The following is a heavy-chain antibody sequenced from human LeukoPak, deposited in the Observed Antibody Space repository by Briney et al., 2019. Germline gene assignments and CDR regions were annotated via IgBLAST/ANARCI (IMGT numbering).Heavy chain of an antibody. V-gene: IGHV4-38-2*02. D-gene: IGHD2-8*01. CDR2: IYYSGST. CDR1: GYSISSGYY. Sequence: SETLSLTCTVSGYSISSGYYWGWIRQPPGKGLEWIGSIYYSGSTYYNPSLKSRVTISVDTSKNQFSLKLSSVTAADTAVYYCARGCTNGVCYTVEDAFDIWGQGTMVTVSS. CDR3: ARGCTNGVCYTVEDAFDI. J-gene: IGHJ3*02.